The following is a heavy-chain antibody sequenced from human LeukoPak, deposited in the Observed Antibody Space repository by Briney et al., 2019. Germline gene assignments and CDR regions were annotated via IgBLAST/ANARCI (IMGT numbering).Heavy chain of an antibody. D-gene: IGHD3-22*01. CDR3: ARGKYDSSGYPLLGFDY. V-gene: IGHV3-7*01. CDR1: GLTFNNYW. J-gene: IGHJ4*02. CDR2: IKQDGSEK. Sequence: GGSLRLSCAASGLTFNNYWMNWVRQASGKGLEWVANIKQDGSEKKYVDSVKGRFTISRDNAKKSLYLQMNSLRAEDTAVYYCARGKYDSSGYPLLGFDYWGQGTLVTVSS.